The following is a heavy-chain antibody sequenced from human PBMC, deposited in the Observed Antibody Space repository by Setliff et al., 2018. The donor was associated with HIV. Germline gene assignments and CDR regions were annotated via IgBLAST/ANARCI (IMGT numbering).Heavy chain of an antibody. J-gene: IGHJ5*02. D-gene: IGHD4-17*01. CDR1: GGSINSYY. V-gene: IGHV4-4*07. CDR2: IYTSGST. CDR3: ARRNSNDYENWFDP. Sequence: KTSETLSLTCIVSGGSINSYYWSWIRQPAGKGLEWIGRIYTSGSTNYNPSLKSRVTMSVDTSKNQFSLKLSSVTAADTAVYYCARRNSNDYENWFDPWGQGTLVTVSS.